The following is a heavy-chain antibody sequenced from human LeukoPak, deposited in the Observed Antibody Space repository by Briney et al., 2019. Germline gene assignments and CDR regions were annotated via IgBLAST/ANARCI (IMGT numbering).Heavy chain of an antibody. Sequence: GGSLRLSCAASGFTFSSYWMSWVRQAPGKGLEWVANIKQDGSEKYYVDSVKGRFTISRDNAKNSLYLQMNSLRAEATAVYYCAREGYYDSSGYYRWGQGTLVTVSS. J-gene: IGHJ4*02. D-gene: IGHD3-22*01. CDR2: IKQDGSEK. CDR1: GFTFSSYW. CDR3: AREGYYDSSGYYR. V-gene: IGHV3-7*01.